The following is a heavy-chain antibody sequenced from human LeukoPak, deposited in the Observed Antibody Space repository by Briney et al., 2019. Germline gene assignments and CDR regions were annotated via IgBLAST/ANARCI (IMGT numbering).Heavy chain of an antibody. Sequence: ASVKVSCKASGYTFTSYYMHWVRQAPGQGLEWMGIINPSGGSTSYAQKFQGRVTMTRDTSTSTVYMELSSLRSEDTAVYYCARDTALTTIVGGPEYWGQGTLVIVSS. CDR2: INPSGGST. V-gene: IGHV1-46*01. CDR3: ARDTALTTIVGGPEY. J-gene: IGHJ4*02. D-gene: IGHD2-15*01. CDR1: GYTFTSYY.